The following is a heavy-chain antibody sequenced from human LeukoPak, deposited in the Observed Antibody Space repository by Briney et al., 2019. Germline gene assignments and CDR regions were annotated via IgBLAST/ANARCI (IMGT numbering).Heavy chain of an antibody. J-gene: IGHJ3*01. CDR2: IKHDGSEK. Sequence: PGGSLRLSRAASGFTLSGYWMTWVRQAPEKGLEWVANIKHDGSEKYYVDSVKGRFTISRDNAKNSLYLQMNSLRAEDTAVYYCARLADDYGGAFAFWGQGTMVTVSS. D-gene: IGHD4-23*01. V-gene: IGHV3-7*01. CDR3: ARLADDYGGAFAF. CDR1: GFTLSGYW.